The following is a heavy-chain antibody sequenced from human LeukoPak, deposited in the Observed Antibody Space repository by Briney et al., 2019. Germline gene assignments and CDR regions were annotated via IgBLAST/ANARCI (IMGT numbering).Heavy chain of an antibody. D-gene: IGHD3/OR15-3a*01. J-gene: IGHJ4*02. CDR2: IKRKGDDGTI. V-gene: IGHV3-15*01. Sequence: PGWSLRLSRAASGFTFSNAWMSWVRQAPGRGLEWVGRIKRKGDDGTIDYAAPVKGRLSISRDDSKNTLYLQMNSLKSEDTAVYYCTAGTGRSDFDYWGQGTLVTVSS. CDR1: GFTFSNAW. CDR3: TAGTGRSDFDY.